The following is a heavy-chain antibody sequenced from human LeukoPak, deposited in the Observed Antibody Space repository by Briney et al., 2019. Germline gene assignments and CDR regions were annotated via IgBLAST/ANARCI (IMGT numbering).Heavy chain of an antibody. CDR1: GFTFSSYW. J-gene: IGHJ4*02. CDR2: INSDGSST. V-gene: IGHV3-74*01. D-gene: IGHD3-16*02. Sequence: GGSLRLSCAASGFTFSSYWMHWVRQAPGKGLVWVSRINSDGSSTNYADSMKGRSTISRDNAKNALYLQMNSLRAEDTAVYYCATLTERENYHYTANLWGQGTLVIVS. CDR3: ATLTERENYHYTANL.